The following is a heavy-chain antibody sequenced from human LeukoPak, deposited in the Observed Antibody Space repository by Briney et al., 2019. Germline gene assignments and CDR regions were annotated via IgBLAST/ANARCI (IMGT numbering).Heavy chain of an antibody. J-gene: IGHJ4*02. CDR2: IHTDGST. D-gene: IGHD4-23*01. V-gene: IGHV3-66*01. CDR3: ARDRPYGGRGDFDY. Sequence: GGSLRLSCAASGFTVSGHYMNWVRQAPGKGLDWVSVIHTDGSTYYADSVKGRFTLSRDNSKNTMFLQMNTLRAEDTAVYYCARDRPYGGRGDFDYWGQGTLVTVSS. CDR1: GFTVSGHY.